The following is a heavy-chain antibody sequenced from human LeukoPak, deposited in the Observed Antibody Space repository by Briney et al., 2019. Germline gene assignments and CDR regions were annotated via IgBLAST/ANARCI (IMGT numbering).Heavy chain of an antibody. CDR3: ARVVSRRDVGATSY. Sequence: GASVKVSCKASGYTFTGYYMHWVRQAPGQGLEWMGWINPNSGGTNYAQKFQGRVTMTRDTSISTAYMELSRLRSDDTAVYYCARVVSRRDVGATSYWGQGTLVTVSS. V-gene: IGHV1-2*02. J-gene: IGHJ4*02. D-gene: IGHD1-26*01. CDR2: INPNSGGT. CDR1: GYTFTGYY.